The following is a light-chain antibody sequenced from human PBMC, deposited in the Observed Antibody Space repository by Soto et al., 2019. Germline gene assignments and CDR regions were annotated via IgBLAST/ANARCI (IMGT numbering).Light chain of an antibody. CDR3: QQYKKWPRT. CDR1: QSVSSN. J-gene: IGKJ1*01. Sequence: EIVLTQSPGTLSLSPGXRATLSCRASQSVSSNFAWYQQKPGQAPRLLIYDASTRATGIPARFSGSGSGREFTLTISSLQSEDFAVYYCQQYKKWPRTFGHGTKVDIK. CDR2: DAS. V-gene: IGKV3-15*01.